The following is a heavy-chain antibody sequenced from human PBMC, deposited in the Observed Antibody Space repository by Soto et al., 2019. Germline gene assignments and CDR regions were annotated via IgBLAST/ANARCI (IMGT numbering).Heavy chain of an antibody. J-gene: IGHJ4*02. D-gene: IGHD1-26*01. CDR2: IWYDGSNK. CDR3: AGTSDSGSYDFDY. Sequence: GGSLRLSCAASGFTFSSYGMHWVRQAPGKGLEWVAVIWYDGSNKYYADSVKGRFTISRDNSKNTLYLQMNSLRAEDTAVYYCAGTSDSGSYDFDYWGQGTLVTVSS. V-gene: IGHV3-33*01. CDR1: GFTFSSYG.